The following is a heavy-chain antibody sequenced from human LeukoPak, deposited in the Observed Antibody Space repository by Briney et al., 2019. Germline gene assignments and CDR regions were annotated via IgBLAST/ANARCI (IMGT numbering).Heavy chain of an antibody. D-gene: IGHD5-24*01. CDR3: ARDFTLGDGYNKNWFDP. V-gene: IGHV4-4*07. Sequence: SETLSLTCTASGGSISSYYWSWIRQPAGKGLEWIGRIYTSGSTNYNPSLKSRVTMSVDTSKNQFSLKLSSVTAADTAVYYCARDFTLGDGYNKNWFDPWGQGTLVTVSS. J-gene: IGHJ5*02. CDR1: GGSISSYY. CDR2: IYTSGST.